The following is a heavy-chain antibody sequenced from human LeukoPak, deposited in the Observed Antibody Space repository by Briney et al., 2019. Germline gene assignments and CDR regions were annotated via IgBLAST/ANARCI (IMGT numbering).Heavy chain of an antibody. CDR3: ASPRGFSYGYFDN. CDR1: GGSISSSNAY. Sequence: SETLSLTCTVSGGSISSSNAYWGWIRQPPGKGLEWIGSIYYSKNTYYNPSLKSRVTISADTSKNQFSLTPGSVSATDTAVYYCASPRGFSYGYFDNWGQGTLVTVSS. D-gene: IGHD5-18*01. V-gene: IGHV4-39*01. CDR2: IYYSKNT. J-gene: IGHJ4*02.